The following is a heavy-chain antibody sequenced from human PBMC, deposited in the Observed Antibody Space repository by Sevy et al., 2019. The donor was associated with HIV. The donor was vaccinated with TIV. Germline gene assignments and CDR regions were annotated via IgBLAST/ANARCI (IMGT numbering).Heavy chain of an antibody. J-gene: IGHJ4*02. CDR3: AKSPFMDFWNDYYSFYFDF. D-gene: IGHD3-3*01. CDR1: GFNFNNYA. V-gene: IGHV3-23*01. Sequence: GGSLRLSCAAAGFNFNNYAMTWVRQAPGKGLEWVSGISFSGSKTYYADSVKGRFSISRDPSKIRLYLQMNNVRVEDTSVYFCAKSPFMDFWNDYYSFYFDFWGQGTLVTVSS. CDR2: ISFSGSKT.